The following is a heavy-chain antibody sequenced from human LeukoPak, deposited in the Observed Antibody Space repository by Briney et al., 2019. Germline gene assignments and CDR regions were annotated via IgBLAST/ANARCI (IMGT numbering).Heavy chain of an antibody. D-gene: IGHD1-20*01. V-gene: IGHV1-2*02. Sequence: ASVKVSCKTSGYTFTGYYMHWVRQAPGQGLEWMGWINPNSGVTNYVQKFQGRVTMTRDTSISTAYMELSRQRSDDTAVYYCARGGNWKEKAFDIWGQGTMLTVSS. J-gene: IGHJ3*02. CDR2: INPNSGVT. CDR3: ARGGNWKEKAFDI. CDR1: GYTFTGYY.